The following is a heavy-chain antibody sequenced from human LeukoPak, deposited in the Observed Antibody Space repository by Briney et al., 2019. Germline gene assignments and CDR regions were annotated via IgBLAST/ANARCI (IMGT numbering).Heavy chain of an antibody. CDR2: IYYSGST. J-gene: IGHJ3*02. CDR1: GGSISSSSYY. D-gene: IGHD4-17*01. CDR3: ARTVPDYGVHDAFDI. V-gene: IGHV4-39*07. Sequence: SETLSLTCTVSGGSISSSSYYWGWIRQPPGKGLEWIGSIYYSGSTYYNPSLKSRVTISVDTSKNQFSLKLSSVTAADTAVYYCARTVPDYGVHDAFDIWGQGTMVTVSS.